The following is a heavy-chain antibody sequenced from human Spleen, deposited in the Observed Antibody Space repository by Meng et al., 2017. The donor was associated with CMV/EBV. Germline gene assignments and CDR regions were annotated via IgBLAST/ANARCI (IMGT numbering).Heavy chain of an antibody. Sequence: TSGVAVGWIRQPPGKALEWLALIYWNDDKRYSPALKSRLNITKDTSKNQVVLTMTNMDPVDTATYYCAHTSYYYDSSGYLKYYFDYWGQGTLVTVSS. D-gene: IGHD3-22*01. CDR3: AHTSYYYDSSGYLKYYFDY. CDR2: IYWNDDK. V-gene: IGHV2-5*01. J-gene: IGHJ4*02. CDR1: TSGVA.